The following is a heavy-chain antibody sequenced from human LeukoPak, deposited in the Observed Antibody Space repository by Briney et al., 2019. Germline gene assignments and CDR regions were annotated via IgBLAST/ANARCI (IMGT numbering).Heavy chain of an antibody. Sequence: GGSLRLSCAVSGFTFSSYWMSWVRQAPGKGLEWVSFIYSDNTHYSDSVKGRFTISRDNSKNTLYLQMNSLRAEDTAVYYCARRAGAYSHPYDYWGQGTLVTVSS. J-gene: IGHJ4*02. D-gene: IGHD4/OR15-4a*01. V-gene: IGHV3-53*01. CDR2: IYSDNT. CDR3: ARRAGAYSHPYDY. CDR1: GFTFSSYW.